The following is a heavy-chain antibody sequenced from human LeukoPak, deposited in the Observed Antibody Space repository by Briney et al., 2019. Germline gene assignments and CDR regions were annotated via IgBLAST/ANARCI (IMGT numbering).Heavy chain of an antibody. CDR1: GFTVSSNY. J-gene: IGHJ4*02. CDR3: ARAVGPFDY. V-gene: IGHV3-33*08. Sequence: GGSLRLSCAASGFTVSSNYMSWVHQAPGKGLQWVAVIWHDGSNKYYADSVKGRFTISRDNSENTLYLQMNSLRAEDTAVYYCARAVGPFDYWGQGTLVTVSS. CDR2: IWHDGSNK.